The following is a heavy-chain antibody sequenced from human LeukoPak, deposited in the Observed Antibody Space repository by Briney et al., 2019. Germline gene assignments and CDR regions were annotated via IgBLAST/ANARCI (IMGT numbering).Heavy chain of an antibody. J-gene: IGHJ6*02. D-gene: IGHD2-15*01. CDR2: ISGDGGDT. CDR1: GFSFDDYA. V-gene: IGHV3-43*02. Sequence: GGSLRLSCAASGFSFDDYAMHWVRQLPGQGLEWVSVISGDGGDTDYVDSVKGRFTISRDNSKDSLYLQMNSLRTEDTALYYCAKEFGYCSGSSCYRYYYYPMDVWGQGTTVTVSS. CDR3: AKEFGYCSGSSCYRYYYYPMDV.